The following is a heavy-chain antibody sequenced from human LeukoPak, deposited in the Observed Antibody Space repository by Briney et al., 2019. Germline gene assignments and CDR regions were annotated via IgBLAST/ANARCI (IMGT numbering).Heavy chain of an antibody. D-gene: IGHD3-10*01. CDR2: ISGDGDRT. CDR3: AKDTIPYGRSCYYMDV. V-gene: IGHV3-43*02. CDR1: GFTFDDYA. Sequence: GGSLRLSCAASGFTFDDYAMHWVRQAPEKGLEWVSLISGDGDRTYYADSVKGRFTISRDNSKNSLYLQMNSLRTEDTALYYCAKDTIPYGRSCYYMDVWGKGATVTVSS. J-gene: IGHJ6*03.